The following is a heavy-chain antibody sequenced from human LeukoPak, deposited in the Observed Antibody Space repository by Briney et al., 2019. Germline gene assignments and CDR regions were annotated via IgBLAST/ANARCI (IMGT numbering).Heavy chain of an antibody. J-gene: IGHJ4*02. Sequence: GGSLRLSCAASGFTFSSYSMNWVRQAPGKGLGWVSSISSSSSYIYYADSVKGRFTISRDNAKNSLFLQMNSLRAEDTAVYYCVRAQGLGESENHWGQGTLVTVPS. CDR2: ISSSSSYI. CDR1: GFTFSSYS. CDR3: VRAQGLGESENH. V-gene: IGHV3-21*01. D-gene: IGHD3-16*01.